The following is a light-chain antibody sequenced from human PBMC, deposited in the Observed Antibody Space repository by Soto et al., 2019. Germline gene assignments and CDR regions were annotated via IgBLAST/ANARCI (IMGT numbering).Light chain of an antibody. CDR2: VAS. Sequence: EVVLTQSPGTLSLSAGERATRSCRASQSVSSSYLAWYQQKPGQAPRLLIYVASSRATAIPERITGSGSGTDFTLTISRLEPEDFAVYYCQHYGSTPWTFGQGTKVDIK. V-gene: IGKV3-20*01. CDR3: QHYGSTPWT. J-gene: IGKJ1*01. CDR1: QSVSSSY.